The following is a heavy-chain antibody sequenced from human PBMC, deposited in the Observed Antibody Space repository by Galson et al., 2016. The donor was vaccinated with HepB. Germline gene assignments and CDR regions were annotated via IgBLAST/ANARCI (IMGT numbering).Heavy chain of an antibody. CDR2: TYHGSKWFR. J-gene: IGHJ1*01. V-gene: IGHV6-1*01. Sequence: CAISGDSVSSDSAAWNWIRQSPSRGLEWLGRTYHGSKWFREYAVSLKGRITITPDTSKNQFSLHLNSVTPEDTAVYYCARVPTSDWYERYFQHWGQGTLVTVSS. CDR3: ARVPTSDWYERYFQH. D-gene: IGHD1-1*01. CDR1: GDSVSSDSAA.